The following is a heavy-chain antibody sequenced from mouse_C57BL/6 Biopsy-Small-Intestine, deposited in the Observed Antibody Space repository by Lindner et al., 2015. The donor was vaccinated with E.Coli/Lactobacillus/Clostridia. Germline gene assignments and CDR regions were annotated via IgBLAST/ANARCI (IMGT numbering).Heavy chain of an antibody. Sequence: SVKVSCKSSGYSFTKYGLSWVRRAPGQGLEWMGWITAYNGNAHYAQLFEGRITMTADTSTSTAYMELRSLRPDDTAVYYCARQGEIAAVDVYYHYGMDVWGQGTTVTVSS. CDR1: GYSFTKYG. CDR2: ITAYNGNA. D-gene: IGHD1-1*01. V-gene: IGHV1-79*01. CDR3: ARQGEIAAVDVYYHYGMDV. J-gene: IGHJ4*01.